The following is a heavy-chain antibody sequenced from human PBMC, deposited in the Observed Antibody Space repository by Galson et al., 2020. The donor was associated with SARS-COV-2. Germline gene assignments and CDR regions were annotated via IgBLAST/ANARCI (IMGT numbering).Heavy chain of an antibody. V-gene: IGHV5-51*01. CDR2: IYPADSDT. CDR3: ARQDRLGLVDY. Sequence: KIGESLKISCKGSGYNFLSYWIGWVRQMPGKGLEWMGLIYPADSDTRYSPSFQGQVTIAADMSINTAYLQWSSLKAADTAIYYCARQDRLGLVDYWGQGTLVTVSS. J-gene: IGHJ4*02. CDR1: GYNFLSYW. D-gene: IGHD2-15*01.